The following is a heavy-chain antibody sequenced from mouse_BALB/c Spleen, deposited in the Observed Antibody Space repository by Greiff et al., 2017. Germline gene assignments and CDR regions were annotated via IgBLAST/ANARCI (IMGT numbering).Heavy chain of an antibody. Sequence: DVKLVESGGGLVKPGGSLKLSCAASGFTFSSYGMSWVRQTPDKRLELVATINSNGGSTYYPDSVKGRFTISRDNAKNTLYLQMSSLKSEDTAMYYCARDRITTTDVWGAGTTVTVSS. CDR3: ARDRITTTDV. CDR1: GFTFSSYG. D-gene: IGHD1-1*01. CDR2: INSNGGST. V-gene: IGHV5-6-3*01. J-gene: IGHJ1*01.